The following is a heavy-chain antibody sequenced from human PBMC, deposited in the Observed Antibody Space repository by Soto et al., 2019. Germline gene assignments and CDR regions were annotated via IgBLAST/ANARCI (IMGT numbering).Heavy chain of an antibody. CDR1: RYSFTSYW. Sequence: GESLKISCKGSRYSFTSYWISWVRQMPGKGLEWMGRIDPSDSYTNYSPSFQGHVTISADKSISTAYLQWSSLKASDTAMYYCATYSSSWYGLHYYYGMDVWGQGTTVP. CDR3: ATYSSSWYGLHYYYGMDV. J-gene: IGHJ6*02. D-gene: IGHD6-13*01. CDR2: IDPSDSYT. V-gene: IGHV5-10-1*01.